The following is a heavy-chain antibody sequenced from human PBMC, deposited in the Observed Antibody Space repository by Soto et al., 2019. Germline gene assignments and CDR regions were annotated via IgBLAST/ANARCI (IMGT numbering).Heavy chain of an antibody. Sequence: GGSLRLSCAASGFTFSSYAMSWVRQAPGKGLEWVSAISGSGGSTYYADSVKGRFTISRDNSKNTLYLQMNSLRAEDTAVYYCAKDFLTRHYDFWSGYPQPDYWGQGTLVTVSS. CDR2: ISGSGGST. J-gene: IGHJ4*02. CDR1: GFTFSSYA. CDR3: AKDFLTRHYDFWSGYPQPDY. V-gene: IGHV3-23*01. D-gene: IGHD3-3*01.